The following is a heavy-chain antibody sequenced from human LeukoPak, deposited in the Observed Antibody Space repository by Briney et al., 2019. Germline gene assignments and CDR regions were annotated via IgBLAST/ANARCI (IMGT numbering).Heavy chain of an antibody. Sequence: GGSLRLSCPASGFTFSSYGMNWVRQAPWKGLEWVSSINSSSSYIYYADSGKARFTISRDNAKNSLYLHMYSLRAEDTAVYYCARARSIPFDYWGQGTLVTVSS. J-gene: IGHJ4*02. CDR3: ARARSIPFDY. V-gene: IGHV3-21*01. CDR2: INSSSSYI. CDR1: GFTFSSYG. D-gene: IGHD2-2*02.